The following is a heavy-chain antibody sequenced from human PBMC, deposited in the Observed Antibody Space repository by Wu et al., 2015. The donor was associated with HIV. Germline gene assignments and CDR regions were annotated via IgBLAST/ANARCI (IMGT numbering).Heavy chain of an antibody. Sequence: QVQLQQWGAGLVKPSETLSLTCAVYGGSFTNYYWSWIRQPPGKGLQWIGEINHSGSTNYNPSLKSRVTISVDTSKNQFSLKLRSVTAADTALYYCARASVLRSPGAYYYYYMDVVGQGDHTHRLL. D-gene: IGHD5/OR15-5a*01. J-gene: IGHJ6*03. CDR1: GGSFTNYY. V-gene: IGHV4-34*01. CDR2: INHSGST. CDR3: ARASVLRSPGAYYYYYMDV.